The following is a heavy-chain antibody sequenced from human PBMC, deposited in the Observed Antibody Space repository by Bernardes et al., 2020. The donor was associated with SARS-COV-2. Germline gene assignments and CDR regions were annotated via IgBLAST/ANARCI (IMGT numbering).Heavy chain of an antibody. D-gene: IGHD1-26*01. CDR1: GYTLTELS. CDR3: ATSPAVEGATRGWFDP. Sequence: ASVKVSCKVSGYTLTELSMHWVRQAPGKGLEWMGGFDPEDGETIYAQKFQGRVTMTEDTSTDTAYMELSSLRSEDTAVYYCATSPAVEGATRGWFDPWGQGTLVTVSS. CDR2: FDPEDGET. V-gene: IGHV1-24*01. J-gene: IGHJ5*02.